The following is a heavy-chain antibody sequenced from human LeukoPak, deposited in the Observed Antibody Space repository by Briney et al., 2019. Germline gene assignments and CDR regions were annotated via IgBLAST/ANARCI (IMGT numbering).Heavy chain of an antibody. CDR3: ARGDTVTTGLRMNY. D-gene: IGHD4-17*01. V-gene: IGHV6-1*01. Sequence: SQTLSLTCAISGDSVSSNSAAWNWIRQSPSRGLEWLGRTYYRSKWYNDYAVSVKSRITINPDTSKNQFSLQLISVTPEDTAVYYCARGDTVTTGLRMNYWGQGTLVTVSS. CDR1: GDSVSSNSAA. CDR2: TYYRSKWYN. J-gene: IGHJ4*02.